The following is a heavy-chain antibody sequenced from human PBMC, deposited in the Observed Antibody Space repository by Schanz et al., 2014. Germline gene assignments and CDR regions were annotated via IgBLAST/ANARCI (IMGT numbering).Heavy chain of an antibody. D-gene: IGHD1-1*01. CDR2: ISYDGSNK. V-gene: IGHV3-30*19. CDR1: GFSLNTYG. Sequence: QAQLMESGGGVVQPGTSLILSCSVSGFSLNTYGIHWFRQPAGKGLEWVAVISYDGSNKYYADSVKGRFTISRDNSKNTLYLHMNSLRADDTAVYFCARAHGNNWYGKGLDYWGQGTQVTVSS. J-gene: IGHJ4*02. CDR3: ARAHGNNWYGKGLDY.